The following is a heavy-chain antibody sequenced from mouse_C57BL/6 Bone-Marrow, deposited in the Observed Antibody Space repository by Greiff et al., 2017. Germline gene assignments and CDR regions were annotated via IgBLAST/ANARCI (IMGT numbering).Heavy chain of an antibody. J-gene: IGHJ2*01. D-gene: IGHD1-1*01. Sequence: QVQLQQPGAELVRPGSSVKLSCKASGYTFTSYWMDWVKQRPGQGLEWIGNIYPSDSETHYNQKFKDKATLTVDKSSSTAYMQLSSLTSEDSAVYYCAREGANYYGSSYENYFDYWGQGTTLTVSS. CDR3: AREGANYYGSSYENYFDY. V-gene: IGHV1-61*01. CDR1: GYTFTSYW. CDR2: IYPSDSET.